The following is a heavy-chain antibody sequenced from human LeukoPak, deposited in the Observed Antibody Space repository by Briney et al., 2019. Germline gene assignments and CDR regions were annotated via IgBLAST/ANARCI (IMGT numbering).Heavy chain of an antibody. J-gene: IGHJ4*02. CDR2: IKKDGSEK. CDR3: ARDLYRIVVVPHYFDY. Sequence: GGSLRLSCVASGFTFSSRDWMSWVRQAPGKGLEWVANIKKDGSEKYYVDSVKGRFTISRDNAKNSLYLQMNSLRAEDTAVYYCARDLYRIVVVPHYFDYWGQGTLVTVSS. D-gene: IGHD3-22*01. CDR1: GFTFSSRDW. V-gene: IGHV3-7*01.